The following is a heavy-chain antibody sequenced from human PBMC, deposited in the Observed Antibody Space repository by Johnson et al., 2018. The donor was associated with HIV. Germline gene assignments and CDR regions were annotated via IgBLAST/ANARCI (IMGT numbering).Heavy chain of an antibody. J-gene: IGHJ3*02. D-gene: IGHD3-3*01. Sequence: VQLVESGGGSVKPGGSLRLSCAASGITFSNAWMSWVRQAPGKGLEWVGRSRSKTDGGTTAYAAPVKGRFSISRDDSKNTLYLQMNSLKTEDTAMYYCTTIYYDFWTGYLSDAFDIWGQGTMVTVSS. CDR3: TTIYYDFWTGYLSDAFDI. CDR2: SRSKTDGGTT. V-gene: IGHV3-15*01. CDR1: GITFSNAW.